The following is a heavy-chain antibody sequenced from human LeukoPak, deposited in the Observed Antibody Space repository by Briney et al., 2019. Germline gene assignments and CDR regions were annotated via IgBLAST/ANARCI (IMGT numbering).Heavy chain of an antibody. J-gene: IGHJ4*02. CDR1: GFTFSSYA. CDR2: ISYDGSNK. Sequence: GGSLRLSCAASGFTFSSYAMHWVRQAPGKGLEWVAVISYDGSNKYYADSVKGRFTISRGNSKNTLYLQMNSLRAEDTAVYYCARDGYGDRNPGDYWGQGTLVTVSS. V-gene: IGHV3-30-3*01. CDR3: ARDGYGDRNPGDY. D-gene: IGHD4-17*01.